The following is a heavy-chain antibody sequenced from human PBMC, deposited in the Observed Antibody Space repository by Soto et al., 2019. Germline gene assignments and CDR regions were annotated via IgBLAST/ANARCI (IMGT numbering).Heavy chain of an antibody. CDR3: ARVELYYYDSSGYYYYYYGMDV. D-gene: IGHD3-22*01. V-gene: IGHV5-10-1*01. CDR1: GYSFTSYW. Sequence: GESLKISCKGSGYSFTSYWISWVRQMPGKGLEWMGRIDPSDSYTNYSPSFQGHVTISADKSISTAYLQWSSLKASDTAMYYCARVELYYYDSSGYYYYYYGMDVWGQGTTVTVSS. J-gene: IGHJ6*02. CDR2: IDPSDSYT.